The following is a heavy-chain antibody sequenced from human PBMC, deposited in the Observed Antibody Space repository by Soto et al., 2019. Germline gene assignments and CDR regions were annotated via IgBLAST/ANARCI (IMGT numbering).Heavy chain of an antibody. Sequence: QVHLVESGGGVVQPGRSLRLSCAASGFTFSSSGMHWVRQTPGKGLEWVALIWYDGTKKYYGDSVKGRFTISRDDSKNTVYLELNTLRVDDSAIYFCARGAGGSCILGFWGQGTLVTVSS. CDR2: IWYDGTKK. D-gene: IGHD6-25*01. CDR3: ARGAGGSCILGF. CDR1: GFTFSSSG. J-gene: IGHJ1*01. V-gene: IGHV3-33*01.